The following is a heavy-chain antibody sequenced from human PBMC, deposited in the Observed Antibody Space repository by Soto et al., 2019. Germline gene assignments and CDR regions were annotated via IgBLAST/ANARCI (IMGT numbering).Heavy chain of an antibody. J-gene: IGHJ4*02. Sequence: GGSLRLSCAGSGFTFSSYAMHWVRQAPGKGLEWVAVISYDGSNKYYADSVKGRFTISRDNSKNTLYLQMNSLRAEDTAVYYCARDSDTAMAAFDYWGQGTLVTVSS. CDR1: GFTFSSYA. CDR2: ISYDGSNK. V-gene: IGHV3-30-3*01. D-gene: IGHD5-18*01. CDR3: ARDSDTAMAAFDY.